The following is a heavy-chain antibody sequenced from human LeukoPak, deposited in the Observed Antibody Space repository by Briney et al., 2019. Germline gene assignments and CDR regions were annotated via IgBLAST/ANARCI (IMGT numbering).Heavy chain of an antibody. V-gene: IGHV3-21*01. CDR1: GFTFSSYS. D-gene: IGHD5-24*01. Sequence: SGGSLRLSCAASGFTFSSYSMNWVRQAPGKGLEWVSSISSSSSYIYYADSVKGRFTISRDNAKNSLYPQMSSLRGEDTAVYYCARSPGHGASWSDSWGQGTLVIVSS. CDR2: ISSSSSYI. J-gene: IGHJ5*01. CDR3: ARSPGHGASWSDS.